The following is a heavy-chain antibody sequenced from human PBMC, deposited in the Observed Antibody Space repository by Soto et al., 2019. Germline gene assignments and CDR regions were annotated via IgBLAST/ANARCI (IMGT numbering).Heavy chain of an antibody. J-gene: IGHJ5*02. CDR3: ARGTPLGGIAAAGTWFDP. Sequence: SQTLSLTCAISGDSVYSNSAAWNWIRQSPSRGLEWLGRTYYRSKWYNDYAVSVKSRITINPDTSKNQFSLQLNSVTPEDTAVYYCARGTPLGGIAAAGTWFDPWGQGTLVTVSS. V-gene: IGHV6-1*01. CDR1: GDSVYSNSAA. CDR2: TYYRSKWYN. D-gene: IGHD6-13*01.